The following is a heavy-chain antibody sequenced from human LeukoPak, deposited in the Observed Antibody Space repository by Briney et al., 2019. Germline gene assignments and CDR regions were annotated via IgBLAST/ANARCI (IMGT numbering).Heavy chain of an antibody. J-gene: IGHJ4*02. V-gene: IGHV4-34*01. CDR3: ARGQGGYSTVSDFDY. D-gene: IGHD5-18*01. CDR1: GGSFSGYY. CDR2: INHSGST. Sequence: SETLSLTCAVYGGSFSGYYWSWIRQPPGKGLEGIGEINHSGSTNYNPSLKSRVTISVDTSKNQFSLKLSSVTAADTAVYYCARGQGGYSTVSDFDYWGQGTLVTVSS.